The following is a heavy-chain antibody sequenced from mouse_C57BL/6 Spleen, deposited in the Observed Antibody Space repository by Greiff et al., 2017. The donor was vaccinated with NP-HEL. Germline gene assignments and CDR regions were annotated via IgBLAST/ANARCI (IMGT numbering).Heavy chain of an antibody. V-gene: IGHV2-9*02. CDR1: GYSLTRYG. Sequence: QVQLQQSGPGLVAPSQSLSITCTVYGYSLTRYGVHWVRQPPGKGLEWLGLIWAGGSTNYNWALMSRLSISIDNSKSLVFLIMNSLQTDDTAWYYCARSKYLARYWGQGTTHTGAS. D-gene: IGHD5-1*01. CDR3: ARSKYLARY. J-gene: IGHJ2*01. CDR2: IWAGGST.